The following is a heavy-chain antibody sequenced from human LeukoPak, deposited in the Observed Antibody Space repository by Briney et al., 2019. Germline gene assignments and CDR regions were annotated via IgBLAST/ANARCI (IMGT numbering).Heavy chain of an antibody. J-gene: IGHJ4*02. CDR1: GGTFSSYA. Sequence: SVKVSCKASGGTFSSYAISWVRQAPGQGLEWMGRIIPILGIANYAQRFQGRVTITADKSTSTAYMELSSLRSEDTAVYYCAFGAYDSSGYYGYWGQGTLDTVSS. CDR2: IIPILGIA. D-gene: IGHD3-22*01. V-gene: IGHV1-69*04. CDR3: AFGAYDSSGYYGY.